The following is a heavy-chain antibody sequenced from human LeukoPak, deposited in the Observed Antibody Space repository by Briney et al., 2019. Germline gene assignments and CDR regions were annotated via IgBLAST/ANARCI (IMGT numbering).Heavy chain of an antibody. J-gene: IGHJ6*03. V-gene: IGHV1-8*01. CDR2: MNPNSGNT. Sequence: ASVKVSCKASGYTFTSYDINWVRQATGQGLEWMGWMNPNSGNTGYAQKFQGRVTMTRNTSISTAYMELSSLRSEDTAVYYCVRSSGWYQGGYYYYYMDVWGKGTTVTVSS. CDR3: VRSSGWYQGGYYYYYMDV. D-gene: IGHD6-19*01. CDR1: GYTFTSYD.